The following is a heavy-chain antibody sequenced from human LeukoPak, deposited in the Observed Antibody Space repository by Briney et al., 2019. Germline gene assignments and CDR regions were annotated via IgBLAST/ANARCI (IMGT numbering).Heavy chain of an antibody. Sequence: LRLSCAASGFTFSSYAMSWVRQAPGKGLEWIGYIYYSGSTYYNPSLKSRVTISVDTSKNQFSLKLSSVTAADTAVYYCARGSHYEWYFDYWGQGTLVTVSS. V-gene: IGHV4-30-4*08. J-gene: IGHJ4*02. D-gene: IGHD3-3*01. CDR3: ARGSHYEWYFDY. CDR2: IYYSGST. CDR1: GFTFSSYA.